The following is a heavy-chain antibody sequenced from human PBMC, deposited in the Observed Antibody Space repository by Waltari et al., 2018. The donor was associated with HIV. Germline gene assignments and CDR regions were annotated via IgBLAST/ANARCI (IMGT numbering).Heavy chain of an antibody. CDR1: GYTFTDFA. CDR2: NKTETVKP. V-gene: IGHV7-4-1*02. Sequence: QVQMVQSGSELRTPGASVKVACKTSGYTFTDFALNWVRQAPGQGLQWMGWNKTETVKPAYAKDFTGRFVIALDTSVSTTYLQISSLKAEDTAVYYCARLNLKNGHLPSYWGQGTLVTVSS. J-gene: IGHJ4*02. D-gene: IGHD2-8*01. CDR3: ARLNLKNGHLPSY.